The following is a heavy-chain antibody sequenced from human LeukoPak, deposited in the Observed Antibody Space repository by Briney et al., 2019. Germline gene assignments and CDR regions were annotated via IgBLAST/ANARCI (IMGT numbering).Heavy chain of an antibody. CDR2: IASETYGGTA. V-gene: IGHV3-49*04. Sequence: GGSLRLSCTASGFTFGDYAMTWVRQAPGKGLEWVGFIASETYGGTAEYAASVKGRFTISRDDSKSIAYLQMNSLRAEDTAVYYCARDKDGGRRAFDIWGQGTMVTVSS. CDR1: GFTFGDYA. D-gene: IGHD3-16*01. CDR3: ARDKDGGRRAFDI. J-gene: IGHJ3*02.